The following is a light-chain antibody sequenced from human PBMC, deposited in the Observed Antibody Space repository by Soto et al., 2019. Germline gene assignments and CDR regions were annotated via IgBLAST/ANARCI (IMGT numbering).Light chain of an antibody. Sequence: QSVLTQPPSASGSPGQSVAISCTGTSSDVGGYNYVSWYQQHPGKAPKLMIYEVNKRPSGVPDRFSGSKSGNTASLTVSGLQAEDEADYYCSSYTSISTVVFGGGTKVTVL. J-gene: IGLJ2*01. CDR2: EVN. CDR1: SSDVGGYNY. CDR3: SSYTSISTVV. V-gene: IGLV2-8*01.